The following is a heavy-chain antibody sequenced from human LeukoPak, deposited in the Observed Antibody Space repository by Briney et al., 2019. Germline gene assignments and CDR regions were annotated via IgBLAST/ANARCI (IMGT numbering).Heavy chain of an antibody. Sequence: GGSLRLSCAASGFTVSSNYMSWVRQAPGKGLEWVSVICSGGSTYYADSVKGRFTISRDNSKNTLYLQMNSLRAEDTAVYYCAREERYSSSWYWAFDYWGQGTLVTVSS. CDR3: AREERYSSSWYWAFDY. CDR2: ICSGGST. CDR1: GFTVSSNY. V-gene: IGHV3-53*01. J-gene: IGHJ4*02. D-gene: IGHD6-13*01.